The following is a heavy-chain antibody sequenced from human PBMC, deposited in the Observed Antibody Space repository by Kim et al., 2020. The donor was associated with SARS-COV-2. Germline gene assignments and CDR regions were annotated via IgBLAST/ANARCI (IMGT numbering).Heavy chain of an antibody. CDR3: TRSINDGSGYEGYYFDS. CDR1: GFTFGDYA. Sequence: GGSLRLSCTSSGFTFGDYAMSLFRQAPGKGLEWVGFIRSKAYGSTTQYAASVKGRFTISRDDSKSIAYLQMNSLKNEDTAVYYCTRSINDGSGYEGYYFDSWGQGALVTVSS. CDR2: IRSKAYGSTT. V-gene: IGHV3-49*03. D-gene: IGHD3-22*01. J-gene: IGHJ4*02.